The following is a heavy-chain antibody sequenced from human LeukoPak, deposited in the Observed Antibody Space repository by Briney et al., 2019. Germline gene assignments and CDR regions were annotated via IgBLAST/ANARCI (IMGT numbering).Heavy chain of an antibody. CDR3: ARITGRRYYYDSSGYYPLDY. CDR2: INPNSGGT. Sequence: ASAKVSCKASGYTFTGYYMHWVRQAPGQGLEWMGWINPNSGGTNYAQKFQGRVTMTRDTSISTAYMELSRLRSDDTAVYYCARITGRRYYYDSSGYYPLDYWGQGTLVTVSS. V-gene: IGHV1-2*02. CDR1: GYTFTGYY. D-gene: IGHD3-22*01. J-gene: IGHJ4*02.